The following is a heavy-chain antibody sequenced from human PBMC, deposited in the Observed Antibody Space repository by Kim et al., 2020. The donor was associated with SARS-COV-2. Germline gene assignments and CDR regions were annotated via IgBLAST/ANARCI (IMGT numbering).Heavy chain of an antibody. CDR3: ARPMTTVTTPLGF. Sequence: RYSPSFQGQVTISADKSISTAFLQWSSLKASDTAMYYCARPMTTVTTPLGFWGQGTLVTVSS. J-gene: IGHJ4*02. D-gene: IGHD4-17*01. V-gene: IGHV5-51*01.